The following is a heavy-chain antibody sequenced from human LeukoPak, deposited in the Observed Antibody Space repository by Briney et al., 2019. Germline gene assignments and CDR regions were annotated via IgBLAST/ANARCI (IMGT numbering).Heavy chain of an antibody. CDR2: ISSSSSYI. CDR3: ARRFSEWLQDY. CDR1: GFTFSSYS. Sequence: GGSLRLSCAASGFTFSSYSMNWVRQAPGKGLEWVSSISSSSSYIYYADSVKGRFTISRDNAKNSLYLQMNSLRAEDTAVYYCARRFSEWLQDYWGQGTLVTVSS. V-gene: IGHV3-21*01. D-gene: IGHD3-3*01. J-gene: IGHJ4*02.